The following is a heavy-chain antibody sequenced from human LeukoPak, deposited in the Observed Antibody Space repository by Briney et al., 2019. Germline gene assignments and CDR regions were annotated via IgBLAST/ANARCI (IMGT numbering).Heavy chain of an antibody. CDR1: GLTFSSFS. J-gene: IGHJ4*02. CDR3: ARLRRNSDKSGFYYYYDY. Sequence: PGGSRRLSCAASGLTFSSFSFNWVRQGPGKGLEWVSSINTVASYIYYADSVKGRFTISRDNAKNSLYLQMNSLRAEDTGVYYCARLRRNSDKSGFYYYYDYWGQGTLVTVSS. V-gene: IGHV3-21*06. D-gene: IGHD3-22*01. CDR2: INTVASYI.